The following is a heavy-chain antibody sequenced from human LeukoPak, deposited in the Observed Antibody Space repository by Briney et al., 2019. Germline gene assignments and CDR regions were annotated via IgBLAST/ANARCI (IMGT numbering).Heavy chain of an antibody. J-gene: IGHJ3*02. V-gene: IGHV3-23*01. Sequence: PRGSLRLSCTASGFTFSSYGMCWVRQAPGKGLEWVSAIHGSGGTTYYADSVKGRFTISRDNSKNTLYLQMNSLRAEDTAVYYCAKDTGRITITVPKDAFDIWGQGTMVTVSS. CDR1: GFTFSSYG. CDR3: AKDTGRITITVPKDAFDI. CDR2: IHGSGGTT. D-gene: IGHD1-20*01.